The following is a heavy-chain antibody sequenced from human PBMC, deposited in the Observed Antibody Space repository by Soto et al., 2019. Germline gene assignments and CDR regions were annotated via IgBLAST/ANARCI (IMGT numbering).Heavy chain of an antibody. Sequence: LSLTCAVSGGSISSGGYSWSWIRQPPGKGLEWIGYIYQSGSTYYNPSLKSRVTISVDRSRNQFSLKLSSVTAADTAVYFCATQSYSNSGAYYYYAMDVWGQGTLVTVSS. V-gene: IGHV4-30-2*01. D-gene: IGHD4-4*01. CDR3: ATQSYSNSGAYYYYAMDV. J-gene: IGHJ6*02. CDR2: IYQSGST. CDR1: GGSISSGGYS.